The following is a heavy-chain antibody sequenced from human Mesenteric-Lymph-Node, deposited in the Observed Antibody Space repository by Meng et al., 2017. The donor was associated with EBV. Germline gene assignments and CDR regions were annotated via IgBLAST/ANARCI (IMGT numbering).Heavy chain of an antibody. CDR2: ISHGGSI. CDR1: GESFTPYF. V-gene: IGHV4-34*02. CDR3: ARGGLQSSGWYKERPH. Sequence: QVQLQQVGGGLLKPSETPSLTCAVFGESFTPYFWSWIRQPPGKGLEWIGEISHGGSINYNPSLKSRLTISVDTSNNLFSLNINSVTVADTAVYYCARGGLQSSGWYKERPHWGQGTLVTVSS. J-gene: IGHJ4*02. D-gene: IGHD6-19*01.